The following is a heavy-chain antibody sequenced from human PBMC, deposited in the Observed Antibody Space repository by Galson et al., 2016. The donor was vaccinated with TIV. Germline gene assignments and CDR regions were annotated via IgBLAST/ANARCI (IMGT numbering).Heavy chain of an antibody. J-gene: IGHJ4*01. CDR3: ARTSYTPMGY. CDR1: GYTFTRYY. CDR2: IIPGFGTV. V-gene: IGHV1-69*13. Sequence: SVKVSCKASGYTFTRYYTHWVRQAPGQGLEWIGEIIPGFGTVRYAQKFQARVTITADESATTSVMELSSLTSDDTAVYYCARTSYTPMGYWGQGTLVTVSS. D-gene: IGHD5-18*01.